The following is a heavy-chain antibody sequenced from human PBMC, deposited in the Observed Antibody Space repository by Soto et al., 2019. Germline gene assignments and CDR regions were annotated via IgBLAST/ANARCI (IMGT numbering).Heavy chain of an antibody. Sequence: QVQLQQWGAGLLKPSETLSLTCAVYGGSFSGYYWSWIRQPPGKGLEWIGEINHSGSTNYNPSLKSRVTISVDTSKHHFSLRLSSVTAADTAVYYCARGTAIAAAGGPRGFDPWGQGTLVTVSS. CDR3: ARGTAIAAAGGPRGFDP. CDR2: INHSGST. D-gene: IGHD6-13*01. CDR1: GGSFSGYY. V-gene: IGHV4-34*01. J-gene: IGHJ5*02.